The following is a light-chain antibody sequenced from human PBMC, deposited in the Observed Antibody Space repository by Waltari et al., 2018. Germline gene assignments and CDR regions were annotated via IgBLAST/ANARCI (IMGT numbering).Light chain of an antibody. CDR3: QQYYSSPYT. V-gene: IGKV4-1*01. Sequence: DIVMTQSPDSLAVSLGERATIHCKTSPTVLYNSNNRNYFTWYQQKPGQPPKLLFYWASTRESGVPDRFSASGSGTDFTLTISRLQPEDVAIYYCQQYYSSPYTFGHGTRLEIK. CDR1: PTVLYNSNNRNY. J-gene: IGKJ2*01. CDR2: WAS.